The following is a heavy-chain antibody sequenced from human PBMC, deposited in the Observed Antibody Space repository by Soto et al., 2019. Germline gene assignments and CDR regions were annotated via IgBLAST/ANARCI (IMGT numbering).Heavy chain of an antibody. J-gene: IGHJ4*02. V-gene: IGHV1-2*02. CDR1: GYTFTGYY. Sequence: QVQLVQSGAEVKKPGASVKVSCKASGYTFTGYYVHWVRQAPGQGLEWMGWVIPHSGGTHYVQKFQGRVTMTRDTSFSTAYMELSRLTSDDSAVYYCARGKTAAAFDYWGQGTLVTVSS. D-gene: IGHD6-13*01. CDR2: VIPHSGGT. CDR3: ARGKTAAAFDY.